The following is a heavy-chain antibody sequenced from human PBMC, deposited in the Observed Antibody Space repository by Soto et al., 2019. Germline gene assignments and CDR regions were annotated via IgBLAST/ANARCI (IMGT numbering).Heavy chain of an antibody. Sequence: GGSLRLSCAASGFTFSSYSMNWVRQAPGKGLEWVSYISSSSSTIYYADSVKGRFTISRDNAKNSLYLQMNSLRAEDTAAYYCARDRLAEYYYYMDVWGKGTTVTVSS. CDR3: ARDRLAEYYYYMDV. CDR1: GFTFSSYS. CDR2: ISSSSSTI. V-gene: IGHV3-48*01. J-gene: IGHJ6*03.